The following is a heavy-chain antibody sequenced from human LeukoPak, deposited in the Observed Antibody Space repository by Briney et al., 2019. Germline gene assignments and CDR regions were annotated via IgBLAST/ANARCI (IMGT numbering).Heavy chain of an antibody. D-gene: IGHD6-19*01. Sequence: SETLSLTCTVSGGSISSYYWSWIRQPAGKGLEWIGRIYTSGSTNYNPSLKSRVTMSVATSKNQFSLKLSSVTAADTAVYYCARGIAVAAPGGRAFDIWGQGTMVTVSS. CDR3: ARGIAVAAPGGRAFDI. CDR1: GGSISSYY. J-gene: IGHJ3*02. CDR2: IYTSGST. V-gene: IGHV4-4*07.